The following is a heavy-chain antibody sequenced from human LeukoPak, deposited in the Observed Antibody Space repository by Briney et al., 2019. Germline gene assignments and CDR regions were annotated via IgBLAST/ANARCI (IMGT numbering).Heavy chain of an antibody. CDR1: GGSISSSSYY. J-gene: IGHJ4*02. CDR2: MYYSGST. Sequence: PSETLSLTCTVSGGSISSSSYYWGWIRQPPGKGLEWIGSMYYSGSTYYNTSLKSRVTISVDTSKNQFSLKLNSVTAADTAVYYCARAVDYFDFWGQGTLVTVSS. V-gene: IGHV4-39*07. D-gene: IGHD2-15*01. CDR3: ARAVDYFDF.